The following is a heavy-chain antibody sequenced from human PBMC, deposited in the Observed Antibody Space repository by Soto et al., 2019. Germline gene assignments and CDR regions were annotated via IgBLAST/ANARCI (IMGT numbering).Heavy chain of an antibody. CDR1: GFTFRSYA. Sequence: QVQLVESGGGVVQPGRSLRLSCAASGFTFRSYAMDWVRQAPGKGLEWVAVISYDGTNKYYADSVKGRFTISRDNSKNTLSLQMNSLRAEDTAVYYCARGDCNSWSDYWGQGTLVTVSS. CDR3: ARGDCNSWSDY. CDR2: ISYDGTNK. V-gene: IGHV3-30*01. D-gene: IGHD6-13*01. J-gene: IGHJ4*02.